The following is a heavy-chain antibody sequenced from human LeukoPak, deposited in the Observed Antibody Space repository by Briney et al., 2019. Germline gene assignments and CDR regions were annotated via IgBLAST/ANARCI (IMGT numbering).Heavy chain of an antibody. CDR2: IKQDGSEK. J-gene: IGHJ4*02. Sequence: GSLRLSCAVSGFTFSNYCMSWVRQAPGQGLEWVANIKQDGSEKYYVDSVKGRFTISRDNAKKSVYLQMNSLRAEDTAVYYCATVRIVGVPAARALDYWGQGTLVTVSS. CDR3: ATVRIVGVPAARALDY. CDR1: GFTFSNYC. D-gene: IGHD2-2*01. V-gene: IGHV3-7*01.